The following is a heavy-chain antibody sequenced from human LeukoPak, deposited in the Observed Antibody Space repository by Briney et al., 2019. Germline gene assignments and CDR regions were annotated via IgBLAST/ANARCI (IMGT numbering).Heavy chain of an antibody. CDR2: IKQDGSEK. V-gene: IGHV3-7*01. CDR3: AREKSGGDAFDI. J-gene: IGHJ3*02. D-gene: IGHD3-16*01. Sequence: GGSLRLSCAASGFTFSTYWMSWDRQAPGKGLEWVANIKQDGSEKYYVDSVKGRFTISRDNAKNSLHLQLSGLRAEDTAVYYCAREKSGGDAFDIWGQGTMVTVSS. CDR1: GFTFSTYW.